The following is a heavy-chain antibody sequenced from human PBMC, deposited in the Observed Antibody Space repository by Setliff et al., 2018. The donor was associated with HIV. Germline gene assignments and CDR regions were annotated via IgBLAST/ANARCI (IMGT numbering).Heavy chain of an antibody. Sequence: ASVKVSCKASGYTFTDYYMHWVQQAPGKGLEWMGRAEPQHGETIFAGKFQGRVTITADTSTDTAYMELSSLRSEDTAVHFCAREDYYDSYWGQGTLVTVS. V-gene: IGHV1-69-2*01. CDR3: AREDYYDSY. CDR1: GYTFTDYY. D-gene: IGHD3-22*01. J-gene: IGHJ4*02. CDR2: AEPQHGET.